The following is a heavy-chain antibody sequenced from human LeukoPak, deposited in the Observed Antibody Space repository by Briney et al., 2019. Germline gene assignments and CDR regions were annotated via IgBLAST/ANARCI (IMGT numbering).Heavy chain of an antibody. V-gene: IGHV3-7*01. CDR1: GFSFSSFW. J-gene: IGHJ4*02. Sequence: GGSLRLSCAASGFSFSSFWMSWVRQAPGKGLERVANIKDDGSEKYYVDSVKGRFTISRDNAKNSLYLQMNSLRAEDTAVYYCARDDSRYSGSPDYWGQGTRVTVSS. CDR3: ARDDSRYSGSPDY. CDR2: IKDDGSEK. D-gene: IGHD1-26*01.